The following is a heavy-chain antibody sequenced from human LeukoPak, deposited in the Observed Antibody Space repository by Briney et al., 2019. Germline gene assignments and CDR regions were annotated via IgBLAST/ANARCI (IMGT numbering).Heavy chain of an antibody. D-gene: IGHD5-18*01. CDR3: ARGYSYVGWVDY. CDR2: INPSGGST. Sequence: ASVKVSCKASGYIFTSYYMHWVRQAPGQGLEWMGTINPSGGSTTYVQSFQGRVTMTRDTSTNTVDMELSSLRSEDTAVYYCARGYSYVGWVDYWGQGTLVTVSS. CDR1: GYIFTSYY. J-gene: IGHJ4*02. V-gene: IGHV1-46*01.